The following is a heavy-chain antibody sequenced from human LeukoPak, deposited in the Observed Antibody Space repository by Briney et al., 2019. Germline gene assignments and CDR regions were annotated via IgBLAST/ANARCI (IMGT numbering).Heavy chain of an antibody. J-gene: IGHJ4*02. V-gene: IGHV4-34*01. CDR3: ARVTSRTSCYQH. CDR2: INHSGST. CDR1: GGSFSGYY. D-gene: IGHD2-2*01. Sequence: SETLSLTCAVYGGSFSGYYWGWIRQPPGKGLEWIGEINHSGSTNYNPSLKSRVTISVDTSKNQFSLKLSSVTAADTAVYYCARVTSRTSCYQHWGQGTLVTVSS.